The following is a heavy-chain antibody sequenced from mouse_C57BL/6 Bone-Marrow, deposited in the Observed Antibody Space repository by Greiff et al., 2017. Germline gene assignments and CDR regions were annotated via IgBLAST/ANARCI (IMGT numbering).Heavy chain of an antibody. CDR1: GYSFTGYY. D-gene: IGHD1-1*01. Sequence: VQLLQSGPELVKPGASVKISCTASGYSFTGYYMNWVKQSPEKSLEWIGEINPSTGGTTYNQKFKAKTTLTVDKSSSTDYMQIKSLTSEDSAVYYSARYGSSYLSTMVTAYYFDYWGQGTTLTVSS. V-gene: IGHV1-42*01. CDR2: INPSTGGT. J-gene: IGHJ2*01. CDR3: ARYGSSYLSTMVTAYYFDY.